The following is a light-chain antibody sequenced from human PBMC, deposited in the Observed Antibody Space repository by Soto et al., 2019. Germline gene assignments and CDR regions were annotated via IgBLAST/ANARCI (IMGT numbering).Light chain of an antibody. Sequence: DIPMTQSPSTLSASVGDRVTITCRASQTINSWLAWYQQKPGKAPNLLIYTASTLESGVPSRFSGSGSGTEFTLTISSLQPDDFATYYCQQYNFYPLTFGGGTKVEIK. J-gene: IGKJ4*01. CDR2: TAS. CDR1: QTINSW. CDR3: QQYNFYPLT. V-gene: IGKV1-5*03.